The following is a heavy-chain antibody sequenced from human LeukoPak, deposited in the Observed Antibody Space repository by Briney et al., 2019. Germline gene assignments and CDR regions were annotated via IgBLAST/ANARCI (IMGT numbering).Heavy chain of an antibody. CDR3: ARLGGSSWSDGDY. CDR1: GYTFTTYW. Sequence: GESLKISCKGSGYTFTTYWIAWVRQMPGKGLEWMGIIYPGDSDTRYSPSFQGQVTISADKSISTAYLQWSSLKASDTAMYYCARLGGSSWSDGDYWGQGTLVTVSS. CDR2: IYPGDSDT. D-gene: IGHD6-13*01. V-gene: IGHV5-51*01. J-gene: IGHJ4*02.